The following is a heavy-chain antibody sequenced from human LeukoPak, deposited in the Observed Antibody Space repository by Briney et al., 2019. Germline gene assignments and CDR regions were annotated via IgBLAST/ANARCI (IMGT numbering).Heavy chain of an antibody. CDR2: IRYDGSNK. V-gene: IGHV3-30*02. CDR1: GFTFSNYW. Sequence: PGGSLRLSCAASGFTFSNYWMSWVRQAPGKGLEWVAFIRYDGSNKYYADSVKGRFTISRDNSKNTLYLQMNSLRAEDTAVYYCAKLGDSSSWYFYFDYWGQGTLVTVSS. D-gene: IGHD6-13*01. CDR3: AKLGDSSSWYFYFDY. J-gene: IGHJ4*02.